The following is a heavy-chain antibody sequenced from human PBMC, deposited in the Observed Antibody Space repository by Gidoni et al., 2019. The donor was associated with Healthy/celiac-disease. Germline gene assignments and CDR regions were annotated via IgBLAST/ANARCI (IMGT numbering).Heavy chain of an antibody. CDR2: IYWDDDK. Sequence: QITLKESGPTLVKPTQTLTLTCTFSGFSLSTSGVGVGWIRQPPGKALEWLALIYWDDDKRYSPSLKSRLTITKDTSKNQVVLTMTNMDPVDTATYYCAHSFNYDFWSPPIPYNWFDPWGQGTLVTVSS. V-gene: IGHV2-5*02. J-gene: IGHJ5*02. CDR3: AHSFNYDFWSPPIPYNWFDP. CDR1: GFSLSTSGVG. D-gene: IGHD3-3*01.